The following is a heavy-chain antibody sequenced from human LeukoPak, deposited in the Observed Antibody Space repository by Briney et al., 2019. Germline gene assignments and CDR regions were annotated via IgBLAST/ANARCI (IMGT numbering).Heavy chain of an antibody. CDR3: ARPRIAARAPLGY. D-gene: IGHD6-6*01. V-gene: IGHV5-51*01. Sequence: GESLKISCKGSGYSFTSYWIGWVRQMPGKGLEWMGIIYPGDPDTRYSPSFQGQVTISADKSISTAYLQWSSLKASDTAMYYCARPRIAARAPLGYWGQGTLVTVSS. CDR1: GYSFTSYW. J-gene: IGHJ4*02. CDR2: IYPGDPDT.